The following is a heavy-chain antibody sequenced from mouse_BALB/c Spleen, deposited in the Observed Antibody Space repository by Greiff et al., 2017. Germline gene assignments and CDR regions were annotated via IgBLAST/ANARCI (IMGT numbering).Heavy chain of an antibody. J-gene: IGHJ1*01. V-gene: IGHV1S81*02. CDR2: INPSNGRT. Sequence: VQLQQPGAELVKPGASVKLSCKASGYTFTSYWMHWVKQRPGQGLEWIGEINPSNGRTNYNEKFKSKATLTVDKSSSTAYMQLSSLTSEDSAVYYCARGYFDVWGAGTTVTVSS. CDR1: GYTFTSYW. CDR3: ARGYFDV.